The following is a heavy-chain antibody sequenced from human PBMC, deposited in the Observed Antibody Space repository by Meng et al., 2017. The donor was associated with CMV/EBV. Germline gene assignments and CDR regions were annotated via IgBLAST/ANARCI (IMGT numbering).Heavy chain of an antibody. D-gene: IGHD2-2*01. CDR3: ARNIVVVQAATNWFDP. CDR2: IHYSGST. J-gene: IGHJ5*02. Sequence: SETLSLTCTVSGCSISSSCYYWGRIRHPPGKGLEWIGSIHYSGSTYYNPSLKSRVTISVDTSKNQFSLKLSSVTAADTAVYYCARNIVVVQAATNWFDPWGQGTLVTVSS. V-gene: IGHV4-39*07. CDR1: GCSISSSCYY.